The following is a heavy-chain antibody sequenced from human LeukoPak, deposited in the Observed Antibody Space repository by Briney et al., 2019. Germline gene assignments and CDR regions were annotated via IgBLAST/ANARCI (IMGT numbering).Heavy chain of an antibody. D-gene: IGHD1-1*01. CDR2: IKYDRSEK. J-gene: IGHJ4*02. Sequence: GGSLRLSCAASGFTFSVSWMSWVRQAPGKGLEWVANIKYDRSEKYYVDSVKGRFTISRDNAKNSLYLQMNSLRAEDTAVYYCARGGTTFEHWGQGTLVTVSS. CDR1: GFTFSVSW. V-gene: IGHV3-7*01. CDR3: ARGGTTFEH.